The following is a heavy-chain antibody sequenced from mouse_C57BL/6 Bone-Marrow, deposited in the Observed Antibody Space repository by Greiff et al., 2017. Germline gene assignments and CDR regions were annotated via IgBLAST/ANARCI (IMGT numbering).Heavy chain of an antibody. CDR3: ARRSSGYWYFDV. Sequence: VQLQQPGAELVRPGSSVKLSCKASGYTFTSYWMHWVKQRPIQGLEWIGNIDPSDSETHYNQKFKDKATLTVDKSSSTAYMQLSSLTSEDSAVYYCARRSSGYWYFDVWGTGTTVTVSS. CDR1: GYTFTSYW. CDR2: IDPSDSET. V-gene: IGHV1-52*01. J-gene: IGHJ1*03.